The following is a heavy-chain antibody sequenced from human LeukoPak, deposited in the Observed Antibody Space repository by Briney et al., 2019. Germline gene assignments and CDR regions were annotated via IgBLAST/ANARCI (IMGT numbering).Heavy chain of an antibody. CDR1: GYRFSNYW. J-gene: IGHJ3*02. CDR3: ARQPDYFDTRGYLSHAFDI. Sequence: PGESLKISCKGSGYRFSNYWSAWVRQMPGKGLEGMGLIYPGDSDTKYNPSFQGQVTISADKSISTSYLQWSSLRASDTAMYYCARQPDYFDTRGYLSHAFDIWGQGTMVTVS. CDR2: IYPGDSDT. V-gene: IGHV5-51*01. D-gene: IGHD3-22*01.